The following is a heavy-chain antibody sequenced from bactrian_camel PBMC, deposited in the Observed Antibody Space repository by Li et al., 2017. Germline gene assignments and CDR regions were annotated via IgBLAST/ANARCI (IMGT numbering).Heavy chain of an antibody. J-gene: IGHJ4*01. V-gene: IGHV3S32*01. CDR1: GHSRGSNC. CDR2: IRRDGGET. D-gene: IGHD5*01. CDR3: AAGCRVVGGFGLWSIYEESQAF. Sequence: VQLVESGGGSVQTGGSLRLSCVASGHSRGSNCVGWYRLPPGRAPAEREGVAAIRRDGGETWYAASVKGRFTISLDNAKTTLLLQMNNLRPHDSGMYYCAAGCRVVGGFGLWSIYEESQAFWGQGTQVTVS.